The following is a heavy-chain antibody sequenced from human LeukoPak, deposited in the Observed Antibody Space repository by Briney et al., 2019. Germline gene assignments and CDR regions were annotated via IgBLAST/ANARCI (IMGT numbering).Heavy chain of an antibody. J-gene: IGHJ4*02. CDR1: GGSISSGSYY. V-gene: IGHV4-39*01. Sequence: SETLSLTCTVSGGSISSGSYYWSWIRQPPGKGLEWIGSIYYSGSTYYNPSLKSRVTISVDTSKNQFSLKLSSVTAADTAVYYCAAVGSGGGDYWGQGTLVTVSS. D-gene: IGHD6-19*01. CDR2: IYYSGST. CDR3: AAVGSGGGDY.